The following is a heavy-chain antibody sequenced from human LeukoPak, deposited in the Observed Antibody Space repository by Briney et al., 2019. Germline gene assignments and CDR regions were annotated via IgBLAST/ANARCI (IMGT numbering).Heavy chain of an antibody. J-gene: IGHJ4*03. V-gene: IGHV5-51*01. CDR2: IYPGDSDT. Sequence: GESLKISCKGSGYSFPTYWIAWVRQMPGKGLEWMGIIYPGDSDTRYSPSFQGQVNISADKSISTAYLQWSSLEASDTAMYYCARHESCSGGRCYRYFDYWGQGTLVTVSS. CDR1: GYSFPTYW. CDR3: ARHESCSGGRCYRYFDY. D-gene: IGHD2-15*01.